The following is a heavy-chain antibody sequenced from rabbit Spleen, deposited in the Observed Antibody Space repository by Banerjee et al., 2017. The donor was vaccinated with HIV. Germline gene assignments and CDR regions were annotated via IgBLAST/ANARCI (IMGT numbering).Heavy chain of an antibody. CDR2: INVYTGKP. Sequence: QEQLVESGGGLVKPGASLTLICTASGFSFSSGYDMSWVRQAPGKGLQWIACINVYTGKPVYATWAKGRFTNSRTSSTTVTLQMTSLTAADTATYFCARDLTSVVGWNFNLWGQGTLVTVS. CDR1: GFSFSSGYD. CDR3: ARDLTSVVGWNFNL. V-gene: IGHV1S45*01. D-gene: IGHD1-1*01. J-gene: IGHJ4*01.